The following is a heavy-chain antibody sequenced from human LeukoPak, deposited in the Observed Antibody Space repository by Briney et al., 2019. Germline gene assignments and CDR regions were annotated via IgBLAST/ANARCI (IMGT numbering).Heavy chain of an antibody. V-gene: IGHV3-15*01. J-gene: IGHJ3*02. CDR2: IKSKTDGGTT. CDR3: AKVYTPVGDAFDI. Sequence: GGSLRLSCAASGFTFSNAWMSWVRQAPGKGLEWVGRIKSKTDGGTTDYAAPVKGRFTISRDDSKNTLYLQMNSLRAEDTAVYYCAKVYTPVGDAFDIWGQGTMVTVSS. D-gene: IGHD2-2*02. CDR1: GFTFSNAW.